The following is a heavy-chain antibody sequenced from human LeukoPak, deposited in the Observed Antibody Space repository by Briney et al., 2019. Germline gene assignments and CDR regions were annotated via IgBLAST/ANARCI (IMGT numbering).Heavy chain of an antibody. CDR2: IIPIFGTA. J-gene: IGHJ6*03. Sequence: ASVKVSCKASGGTFSSYAISWVRQAPGQGLEWMGGIIPIFGTANYAQEFQGRVTITTDESTSTAYMELSSLRSEDTAVYYCAIIYSSSDPSYYYYYMDVWGRGTTVTVSS. V-gene: IGHV1-69*05. CDR3: AIIYSSSDPSYYYYYMDV. CDR1: GGTFSSYA. D-gene: IGHD6-6*01.